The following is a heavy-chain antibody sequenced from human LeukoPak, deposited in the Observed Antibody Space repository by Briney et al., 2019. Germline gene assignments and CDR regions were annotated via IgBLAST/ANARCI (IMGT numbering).Heavy chain of an antibody. Sequence: SETMFLTCAVSGYSISSGYYWGWIRQPPGKGLDWIGSISHSGSTYYNPSLRSRGTISIDTSKNQFSLRLNSVTATDTAVYYCARVGGYSYGNYYFTYWGQGTLVTVSS. CDR2: ISHSGST. D-gene: IGHD5-18*01. CDR1: GYSISSGYY. CDR3: ARVGGYSYGNYYFTY. V-gene: IGHV4-38-2*01. J-gene: IGHJ4*02.